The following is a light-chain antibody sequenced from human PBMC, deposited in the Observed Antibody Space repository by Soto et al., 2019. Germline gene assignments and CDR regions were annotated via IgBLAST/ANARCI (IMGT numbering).Light chain of an antibody. CDR1: QSVRSS. Sequence: EIVMTQSPATLSVSPGERATLSCRASQSVRSSLAWYQQKPDQAPRLLIYGASTRAPGIPARFDGSGSGTEFTLTISSLQSEDFAIYYCQQYNNWPAITFGQGTRLEI. CDR3: QQYNNWPAIT. V-gene: IGKV3-15*01. CDR2: GAS. J-gene: IGKJ5*01.